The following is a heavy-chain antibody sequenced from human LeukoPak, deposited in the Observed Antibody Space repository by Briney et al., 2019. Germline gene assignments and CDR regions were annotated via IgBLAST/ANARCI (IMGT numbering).Heavy chain of an antibody. CDR1: GGSISSSNW. Sequence: PSGTLSLTCAVSGGSISSSNWWSWVRQPPGKGLEWIGEIYHSGSTNYNPSLKSRDTISVDKSKNQFSLKLSSVTAADTAVYYCARDRGSGYYPGYYYYMDVWGKGTTVTVSS. J-gene: IGHJ6*03. D-gene: IGHD3-22*01. V-gene: IGHV4-4*02. CDR2: IYHSGST. CDR3: ARDRGSGYYPGYYYYMDV.